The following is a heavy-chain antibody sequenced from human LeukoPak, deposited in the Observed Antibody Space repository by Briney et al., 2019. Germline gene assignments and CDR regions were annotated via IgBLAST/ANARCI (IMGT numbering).Heavy chain of an antibody. D-gene: IGHD3/OR15-3a*01. J-gene: IGHJ4*02. CDR3: SREIGQNRLFDY. CDR1: GFTFGDYS. Sequence: GGSLRLSCTTSGFTFGDYSMSWVRQAAGKGLEWVGFIRSKGYGGTSEYAASVKGRFTISRDDSKSIAYLQMNSLKTEDTAVYYCSREIGQNRLFDYWGQGTLVTVSS. V-gene: IGHV3-49*04. CDR2: IRSKGYGGTS.